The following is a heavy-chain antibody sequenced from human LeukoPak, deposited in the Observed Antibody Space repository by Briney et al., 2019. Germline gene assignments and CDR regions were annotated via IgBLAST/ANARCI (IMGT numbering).Heavy chain of an antibody. V-gene: IGHV4-59*01. D-gene: IGHD3-10*01. CDR3: ARWAMVRGVDAFDI. CDR1: GGSISSYY. J-gene: IGHJ3*02. Sequence: PSETLSLTCTVSGGSISSYYWSWIRQPPGKGLEWIGYIYYSGSNNYNPSLKSRVTISVDTSKNQFSLKLSSVTAADTAVYYCARWAMVRGVDAFDIWGQGTMVTVSS. CDR2: IYYSGSN.